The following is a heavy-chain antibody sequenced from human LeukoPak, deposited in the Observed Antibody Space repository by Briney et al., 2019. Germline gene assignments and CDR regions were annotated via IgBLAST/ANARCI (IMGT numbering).Heavy chain of an antibody. D-gene: IGHD3-3*01. CDR1: GGSISSYY. V-gene: IGHV4-59*08. CDR2: IYYSGST. Sequence: SETLSLTCTVSGGSISSYYWSWIRQPPGKGLEWIGYIYYSGSTNYNPSLKSRVTISVDTSKNQFSLKLSSVTAADTAVYYCARARNPRDYDFWSGTNYFDYWGQGTLVTVSS. CDR3: ARARNPRDYDFWSGTNYFDY. J-gene: IGHJ4*02.